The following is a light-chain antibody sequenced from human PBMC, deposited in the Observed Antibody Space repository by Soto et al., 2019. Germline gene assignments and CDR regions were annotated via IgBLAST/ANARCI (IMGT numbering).Light chain of an antibody. V-gene: IGLV1-51*01. CDR3: ETWDSSLSAGV. Sequence: QSVLTQPPSVSAAPGLKVTVSCSGSRSNIGNNAVAWYQHLPGTAPKLLIYDNDKRPSGISDRFSASKSGTSATLAITGLQTGDEADYYCETWDSSLSAGVFGGGTKLTVL. J-gene: IGLJ3*02. CDR2: DND. CDR1: RSNIGNNA.